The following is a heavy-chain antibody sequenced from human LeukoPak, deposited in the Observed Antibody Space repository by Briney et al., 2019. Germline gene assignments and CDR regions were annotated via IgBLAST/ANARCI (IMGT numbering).Heavy chain of an antibody. Sequence: GGFLRLSCAASGFTVSSNYMSWVRQAPGKGLEWVSVIYSGGSTYYADSVKGRFTISRDNSKNTLYLQMNSLRAEDTAVYYCAKSRRSSSWPSPMRYWGQGTLVTVSS. CDR2: IYSGGST. V-gene: IGHV3-53*01. CDR3: AKSRRSSSWPSPMRY. CDR1: GFTVSSNY. D-gene: IGHD6-13*01. J-gene: IGHJ4*02.